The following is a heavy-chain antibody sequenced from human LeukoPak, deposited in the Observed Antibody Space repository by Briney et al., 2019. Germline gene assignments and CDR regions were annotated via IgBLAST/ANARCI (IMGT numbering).Heavy chain of an antibody. CDR2: INHSGST. D-gene: IGHD1-1*01. J-gene: IGHJ4*02. CDR3: ARGLESGPLRY. CDR1: GGSFSGYY. V-gene: IGHV4-34*01. Sequence: PSETLSLTCAVYGGSFSGYYWSWIRQPPGKGLEWIGEINHSGSTNYNPSLKSRVTISVDTSKNQFSLKLSSVTAADTAVYYCARGLESGPLRYWGQGTLVAVSS.